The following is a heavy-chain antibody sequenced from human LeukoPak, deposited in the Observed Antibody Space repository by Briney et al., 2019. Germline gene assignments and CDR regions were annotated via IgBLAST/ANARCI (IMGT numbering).Heavy chain of an antibody. Sequence: GGSLTLSCAASGFTFSTYGMHWVRPAPGKGLAWVAIIWYDGSDKYYADSVKGRFTISRDNSKNTLYLQVNSLRAEHTAVHDCPREGFVVASACHLGYFQHWGQGTLVTVSS. CDR1: GFTFSTYG. CDR3: PREGFVVASACHLGYFQH. D-gene: IGHD2-21*01. J-gene: IGHJ1*01. V-gene: IGHV3-33*01. CDR2: IWYDGSDK.